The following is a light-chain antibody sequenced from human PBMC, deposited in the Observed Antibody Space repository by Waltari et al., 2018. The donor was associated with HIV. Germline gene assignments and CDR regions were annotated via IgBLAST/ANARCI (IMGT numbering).Light chain of an antibody. CDR1: QSVSSN. V-gene: IGKV3-15*01. Sequence: EIVMTQSPATLSVSPGERATLSCRARQSVSSNLAWYQQKPGQAPRLLIYGASTRATGIPARFSGSGSGTEFTLTISSLQSEDFAVYDCQQYNNWPPKGTFGQGTKVEIK. CDR2: GAS. J-gene: IGKJ1*01. CDR3: QQYNNWPPKGT.